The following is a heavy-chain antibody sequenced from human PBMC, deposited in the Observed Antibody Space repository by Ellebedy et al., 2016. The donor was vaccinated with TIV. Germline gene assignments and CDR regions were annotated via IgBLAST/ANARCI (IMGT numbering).Heavy chain of an antibody. CDR2: IYPGDSNR. Sequence: GESLKISCKGSGYSFSSYWIGRVRQMPGKGLEWKGNIYPGDSNRKYSPSFQGQVTISADKSNSTAYLQWSSLSSEDTALYYCARAPLSGVFYGMDVWGQGTTVTVSS. V-gene: IGHV5-51*01. J-gene: IGHJ6*02. CDR3: ARAPLSGVFYGMDV. CDR1: GYSFSSYW. D-gene: IGHD3-16*02.